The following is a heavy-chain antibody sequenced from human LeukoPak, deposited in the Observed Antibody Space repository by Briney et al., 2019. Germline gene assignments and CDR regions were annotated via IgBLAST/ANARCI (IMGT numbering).Heavy chain of an antibody. V-gene: IGHV3-23*01. CDR2: ISGSGGST. CDR1: GFTFSSYA. D-gene: IGHD2-2*01. Sequence: PGGSLRLSCAASGFTFSSYAMSWVRQAPGKGLEWVSAISGSGGSTYYADSVKGRFTISRDNSKNTLYLQMNSLRAEDTAVYYCAKGQVPAARNPPHAMDVWGQGTTVTVSS. J-gene: IGHJ6*02. CDR3: AKGQVPAARNPPHAMDV.